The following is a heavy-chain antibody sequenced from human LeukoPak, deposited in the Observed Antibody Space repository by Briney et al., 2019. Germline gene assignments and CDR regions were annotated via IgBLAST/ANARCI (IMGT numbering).Heavy chain of an antibody. J-gene: IGHJ4*02. Sequence: PSETLSLTCTVSGGSISSSTYYWSWIRQPPGKGLEWIGYMYHSGSTYYNPSLKSRVTISVDMSKNQFSLKLSSLTAADTAVYYCARAGGAVAGTIFDYWGQGTLVTVSS. CDR3: ARAGGAVAGTIFDY. CDR2: MYHSGST. D-gene: IGHD6-19*01. V-gene: IGHV4-30-2*01. CDR1: GGSISSSTYY.